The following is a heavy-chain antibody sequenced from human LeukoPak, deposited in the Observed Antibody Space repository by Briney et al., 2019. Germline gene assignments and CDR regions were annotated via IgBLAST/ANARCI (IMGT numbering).Heavy chain of an antibody. V-gene: IGHV3-53*01. Sequence: GGSLRLSCAASGFTVSSNYMSWVRQAPGKGLEWVSVIYSGGSTYYADSVKGRFTISRDNSKNTLYLQMNSLGAEDTAVYYCARDQFGYYYYGMDVWGQGTTVTVSS. D-gene: IGHD3-16*01. CDR3: ARDQFGYYYYGMDV. J-gene: IGHJ6*02. CDR1: GFTVSSNY. CDR2: IYSGGST.